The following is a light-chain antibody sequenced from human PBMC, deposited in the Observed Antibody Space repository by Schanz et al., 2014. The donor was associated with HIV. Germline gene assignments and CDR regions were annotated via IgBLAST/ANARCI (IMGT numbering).Light chain of an antibody. Sequence: EIVLTQSPGTLSLSPGERATLSCRASQSVSSSYLAWYQQKPGQPPKLLIYWTSTRESGVPDRFSGSGSGTDFTLTISSLQAEDVAVYYCQQYYSSPMAFGQGTMVELK. V-gene: IGKV4-1*01. CDR1: QSVSSSY. J-gene: IGKJ1*01. CDR3: QQYYSSPMA. CDR2: WTS.